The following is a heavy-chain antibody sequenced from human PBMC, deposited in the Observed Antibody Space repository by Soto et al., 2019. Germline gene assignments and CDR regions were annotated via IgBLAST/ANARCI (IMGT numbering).Heavy chain of an antibody. CDR3: AMVDVDVTPSPQDV. D-gene: IGHD2-2*03. Sequence: QVQLVQSGAEVKNPGASVKVSCKASGYTFTRYGIGWARQAPGQGLEWMGWINTYNGNTNYAQNVQGRVTLTTDTPTSTAYMELRSLRSNDTAIYYCAMVDVDVTPSPQDVWGQGTTVSVSS. CDR2: INTYNGNT. J-gene: IGHJ6*02. V-gene: IGHV1-18*01. CDR1: GYTFTRYG.